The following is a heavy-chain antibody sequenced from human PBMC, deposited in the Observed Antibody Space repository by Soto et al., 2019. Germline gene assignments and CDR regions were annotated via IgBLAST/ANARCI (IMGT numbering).Heavy chain of an antibody. CDR1: GFTFSSYS. CDR2: ISSSSSYI. V-gene: IGHV3-21*01. Sequence: GGSLRLSCAASGFTFSSYSMNWVRQAPGKGLEWVSSISSSSSYIYYADSVKGRFTISRDNAKNSLYLQMNSLRAEDTAVYYCARAMVTTAPFDYWGQGTLVTVSS. D-gene: IGHD4-17*01. J-gene: IGHJ4*02. CDR3: ARAMVTTAPFDY.